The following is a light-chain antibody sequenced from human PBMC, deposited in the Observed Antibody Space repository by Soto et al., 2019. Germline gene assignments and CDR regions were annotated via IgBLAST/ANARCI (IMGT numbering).Light chain of an antibody. V-gene: IGLV1-40*01. CDR1: SSNIGAGYD. CDR2: GNS. Sequence: QSVLTQPPSVSGAPGQRVTISCTGSSSNIGAGYDAHWSQQLPGTAPKLLIYGNSNRPSGVPDRFSGSKSGTSASLAITGLQAEDEADYYCQSYDSSLSGYVFGTGTKVTVL. J-gene: IGLJ1*01. CDR3: QSYDSSLSGYV.